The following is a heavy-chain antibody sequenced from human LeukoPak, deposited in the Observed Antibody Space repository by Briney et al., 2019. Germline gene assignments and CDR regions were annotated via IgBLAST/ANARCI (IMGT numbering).Heavy chain of an antibody. CDR1: GFTFSNYN. D-gene: IGHD1-26*01. CDR2: ISSSSSTI. J-gene: IGHJ3*02. Sequence: GGSLRLSCAASGFTFSNYNMNWGRQAPGKGLEWVSYISSSSSTIYYADSVKGRFTISRDNAKNSLYLQMNSLRAEDTAVYYCARALSGSYSSAFDIRGQGTMVTVSS. CDR3: ARALSGSYSSAFDI. V-gene: IGHV3-48*01.